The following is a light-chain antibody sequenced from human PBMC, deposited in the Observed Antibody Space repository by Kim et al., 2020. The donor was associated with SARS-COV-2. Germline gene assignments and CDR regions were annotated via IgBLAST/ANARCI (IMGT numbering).Light chain of an antibody. J-gene: IGLJ1*01. Sequence: QSALTQPRSVSGSPGQSVTISCTGTSSDVGGYSYVSWYQQHPGKAPKLMIYDVSKRPSGVPDHFSGSKSGNTASLIISGLQAEDEADYYCCSYAGSYTYVFGTGTKVTVL. CDR3: CSYAGSYTYV. CDR1: SSDVGGYSY. V-gene: IGLV2-11*01. CDR2: DVS.